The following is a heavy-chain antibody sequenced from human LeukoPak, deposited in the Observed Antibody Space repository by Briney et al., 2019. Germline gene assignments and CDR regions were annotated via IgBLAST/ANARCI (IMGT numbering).Heavy chain of an antibody. CDR3: AQTAYSGYDYPYYYYYGMDV. Sequence: SVKVSCKASGGTFSSYAISWVRQAPGQGLEWMGRIIPILGIANYAQKFQGRVTITADKSTSTAYMELSSLRSEDTAVYYCAQTAYSGYDYPYYYYYGMDVWGQGTTVTVPS. D-gene: IGHD5-12*01. CDR2: IIPILGIA. CDR1: GGTFSSYA. J-gene: IGHJ6*02. V-gene: IGHV1-69*04.